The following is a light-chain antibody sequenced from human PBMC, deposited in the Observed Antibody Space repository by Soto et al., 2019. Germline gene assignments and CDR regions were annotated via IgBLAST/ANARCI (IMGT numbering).Light chain of an antibody. Sequence: EIVLTQSPGTLSLSPGERATLSCRASQSVSYSYLAWYQQKPGQAPRLLIYVASSSATGIPDRFSGSGSGTGFTLIISRLQPEDFAVYYCQQYGSSPPLTFGGGTKVEIK. V-gene: IGKV3-20*01. CDR3: QQYGSSPPLT. CDR1: QSVSYSY. J-gene: IGKJ4*01. CDR2: VAS.